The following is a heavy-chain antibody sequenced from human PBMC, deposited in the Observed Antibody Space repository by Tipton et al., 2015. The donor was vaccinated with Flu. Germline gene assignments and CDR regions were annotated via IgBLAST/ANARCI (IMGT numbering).Heavy chain of an antibody. CDR3: ARDRGWPAALDF. J-gene: IGHJ4*02. CDR1: GGSISSYY. CDR2: SFYSGST. D-gene: IGHD3-10*01. V-gene: IGHV4-59*01. Sequence: TLSLTCTVSGGSISSYYWNWIRQRPGKGLEWIGFSFYSGSTSYNPALQSRVTISVDNSRNQFSLSLRSVTAADTAVYFCARDRGWPAALDFWGQGILVTVSS.